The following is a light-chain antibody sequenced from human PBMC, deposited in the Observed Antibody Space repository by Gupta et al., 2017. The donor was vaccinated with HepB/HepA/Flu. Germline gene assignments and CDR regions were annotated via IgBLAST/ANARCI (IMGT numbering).Light chain of an antibody. V-gene: IGKV1-12*01. CDR2: AAS. CDR3: QQTNSFPLT. J-gene: IGKJ4*01. CDR1: QDISSW. Sequence: DIQMTQSPSSVSASVGDRVTITCRASQDISSWLAWYQQKPGKAPNLLIYAASSVQSGVPLRFSGSGSGTDFTLTISSLQPEDFANYYCQQTNSFPLTFGGGTKVEIK.